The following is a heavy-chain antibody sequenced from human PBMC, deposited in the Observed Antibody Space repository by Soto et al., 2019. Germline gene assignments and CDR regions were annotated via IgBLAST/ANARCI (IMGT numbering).Heavy chain of an antibody. Sequence: QVQLVQSGAEVKKPGSSVKVSCKASGGTFSSYAVTWVRQAPGQGLEWMGEIIPIFDTATYAQKFQGRVTITADESTSPGYMDLSSLRSEDTALYYCARKTYNCGEGSFDPWGQGTLVTVSS. J-gene: IGHJ5*02. D-gene: IGHD1-1*01. CDR3: ARKTYNCGEGSFDP. V-gene: IGHV1-69*01. CDR1: GGTFSSYA. CDR2: IIPIFDTA.